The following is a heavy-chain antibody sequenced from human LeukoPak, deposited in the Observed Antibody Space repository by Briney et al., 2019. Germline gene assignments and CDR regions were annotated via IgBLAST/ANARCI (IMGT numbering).Heavy chain of an antibody. CDR3: ARARITMVRGVPRTYYFDY. Sequence: TSETLSLTCAVYGGPFSDYYWSWIRQPPGKGLEWIGKINHSGSTNYRPSLKSRVTISVDTSKNQFSLKLSSVTAADTAVYYCARARITMVRGVPRTYYFDYWGQGTLVTVSS. CDR2: INHSGST. V-gene: IGHV4-34*01. CDR1: GGPFSDYY. D-gene: IGHD3-10*01. J-gene: IGHJ4*02.